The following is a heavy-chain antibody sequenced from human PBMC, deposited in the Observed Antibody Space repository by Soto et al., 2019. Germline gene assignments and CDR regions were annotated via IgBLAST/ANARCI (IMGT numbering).Heavy chain of an antibody. CDR2: IVPMFGTA. D-gene: IGHD3-3*01. CDR3: ARDGDPGYAFWSGPLGGGRFDP. CDR1: GATFGNTA. V-gene: IGHV1-69*12. Sequence: QVQLVQSGAEVKKPGSSVNVSCKTSGATFGNTAVTWVRQAPGQGLEWMGGIVPMFGTANYAQKFQGRVTMTADESTNTAYRDLSSLRSDDTAVYYCARDGDPGYAFWSGPLGGGRFDPWGQGTLVTVSS. J-gene: IGHJ5*02.